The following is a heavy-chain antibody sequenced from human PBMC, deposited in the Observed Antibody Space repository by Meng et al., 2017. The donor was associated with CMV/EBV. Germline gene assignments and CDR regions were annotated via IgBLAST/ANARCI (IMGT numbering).Heavy chain of an antibody. V-gene: IGHV3-33*06. CDR1: GFTFSSYG. Sequence: GESLKISCAASGFTFSSYGMHWVRQAPGKRLEWVAVIWYDGSNKYYADSVQGRFTISRDNSKNTLYLQMNSLRAEDTAVYYCAKEQGSMRQQLAYYYFYVMDVWGQGTTVTVSS. J-gene: IGHJ6*02. CDR3: AKEQGSMRQQLAYYYFYVMDV. D-gene: IGHD6-13*01. CDR2: IWYDGSNK.